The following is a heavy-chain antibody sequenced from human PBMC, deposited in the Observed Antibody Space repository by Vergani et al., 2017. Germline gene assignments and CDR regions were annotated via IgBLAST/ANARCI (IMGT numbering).Heavy chain of an antibody. D-gene: IGHD4-17*01. CDR1: GFTFSSYW. CDR2: IKQDGSEK. CDR3: AGGDDYGDYVDY. V-gene: IGHV3-7*03. J-gene: IGHJ4*02. Sequence: EVQLVESGGGLVQPGGSLRLSCAASGFTFSSYWMSWVRQAPGKGLEWVANIKQDGSEKYYVDSVQGRFTISRDNAKNSLYLQMNSLRAEDTAVYYCAGGDDYGDYVDYWGQGTLVTVSS.